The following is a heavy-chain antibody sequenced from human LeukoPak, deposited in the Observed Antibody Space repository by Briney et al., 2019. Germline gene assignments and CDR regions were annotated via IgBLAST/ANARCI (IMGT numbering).Heavy chain of an antibody. Sequence: GGSLRLSCAASGFTVSSNYMSWVRQAPGKGLEGVSVIYSGGSTYYADSVKGRFTISRHNSKNTLYLQMNSLRAEDTAVYYCARDLDSSGYSNAFDIWGQGTMVTVSS. CDR1: GFTVSSNY. CDR3: ARDLDSSGYSNAFDI. D-gene: IGHD3-22*01. CDR2: IYSGGST. V-gene: IGHV3-53*04. J-gene: IGHJ3*02.